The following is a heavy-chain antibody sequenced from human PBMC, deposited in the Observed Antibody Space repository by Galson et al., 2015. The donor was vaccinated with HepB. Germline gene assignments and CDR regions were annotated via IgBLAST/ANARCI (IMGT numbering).Heavy chain of an antibody. CDR1: GYTFTSYG. Sequence: SVKVSCKASGYTFTSYGISWVRQAPGQGLEWMGWISAYNGNTNYAQKLQGRVTMTTDTSTSTAYMELRSLRSDDTAVYYCARCSSSSAPYQKEYNWSDPWGQGTLVTVSS. D-gene: IGHD6-13*01. CDR3: ARCSSSSAPYQKEYNWSDP. V-gene: IGHV1-18*04. J-gene: IGHJ5*02. CDR2: ISAYNGNT.